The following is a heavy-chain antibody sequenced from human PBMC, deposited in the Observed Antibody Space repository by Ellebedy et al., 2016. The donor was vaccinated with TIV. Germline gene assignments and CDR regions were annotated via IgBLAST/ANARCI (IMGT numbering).Heavy chain of an antibody. V-gene: IGHV3-23*01. CDR1: GFNVSDHG. Sequence: GGSLRLSXAASGFNVSDHGMSWVRQAPGKGLEWVSGIDGRSDWTDYLDSVKGRFTTSRDNSKNTLHLQMNSLRVEDTAVYFCTRDSGWEESDWGQGTPVTVSS. CDR3: TRDSGWEESD. J-gene: IGHJ4*02. CDR2: IDGRSDWT. D-gene: IGHD1-26*01.